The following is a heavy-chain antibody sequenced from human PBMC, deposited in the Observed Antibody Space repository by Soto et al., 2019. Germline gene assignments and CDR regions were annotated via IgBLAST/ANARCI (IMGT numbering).Heavy chain of an antibody. CDR1: GFTFSSYA. CDR3: AKDFLKTEDYFDY. CDR2: ISGSGGST. J-gene: IGHJ4*02. V-gene: IGHV3-23*01. Sequence: GGSLILSCAASGFTFSSYAMSWVRQAPGKGLEWVSAISGSGGSTYYADSVKGRFTISRDNSKNTLYLQMNSLRAEDTAVYYCAKDFLKTEDYFDYWGQGTLVTVSS.